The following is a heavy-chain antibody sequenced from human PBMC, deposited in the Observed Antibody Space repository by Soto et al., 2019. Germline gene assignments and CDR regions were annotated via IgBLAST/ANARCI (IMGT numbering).Heavy chain of an antibody. V-gene: IGHV1-18*01. D-gene: IGHD6-13*01. Sequence: QVQLVQSGAEVKKPGASVKVSCKASGYTFTSYGISWVRQAPGQGLEWMGWISPYNGNTNYAQKLQGRVTMTTDTSRSTAYMGLRSLRSDDTAVYYCARDEAAHTFDPWGQGILFTVSS. CDR2: ISPYNGNT. CDR1: GYTFTSYG. J-gene: IGHJ5*02. CDR3: ARDEAAHTFDP.